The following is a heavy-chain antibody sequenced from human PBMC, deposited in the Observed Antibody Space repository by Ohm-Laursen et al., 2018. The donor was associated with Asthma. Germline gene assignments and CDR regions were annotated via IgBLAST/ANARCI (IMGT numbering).Heavy chain of an antibody. CDR2: IYYSGIT. D-gene: IGHD3-22*01. CDR3: ARGTFYYESTGYYFFDH. Sequence: TLSLTCTVSGDSISSGNNYWSWIRQHPGKGLEWIGYIYYSGITYSNPSLRSRVSISVDTSKNQFSLKLSPVTAADTAAYYCARGTFYYESTGYYFFDHWGQGALVTVSS. CDR1: GDSISSGNNY. V-gene: IGHV4-31*03. J-gene: IGHJ4*02.